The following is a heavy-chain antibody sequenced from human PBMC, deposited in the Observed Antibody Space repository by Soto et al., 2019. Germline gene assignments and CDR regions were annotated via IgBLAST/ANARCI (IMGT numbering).Heavy chain of an antibody. J-gene: IGHJ4*02. CDR1: GGTYRSYG. D-gene: IGHD3-22*01. Sequence: QVQLVQSGAEVKKPGSSVKVSCKASGGTYRSYGINWMRQAPGQGLEWMGGIIPLFGTTNYAQKFQGRVTITADESTSTAYMELSSLRSEDTAVYYCARGVPYYYNTSGSPFDYWGQGTLVTVSS. CDR3: ARGVPYYYNTSGSPFDY. CDR2: IIPLFGTT. V-gene: IGHV1-69*01.